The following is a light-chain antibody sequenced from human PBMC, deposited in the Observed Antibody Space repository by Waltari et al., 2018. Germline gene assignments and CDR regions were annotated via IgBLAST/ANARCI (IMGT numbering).Light chain of an antibody. CDR3: GSYASGNSIL. J-gene: IGLJ2*01. V-gene: IGLV2-14*03. Sequence: QSALTQPASMSGSPGQSITIPCTGTSSDVGGYIYVSWYQQHPGEAPNPMIFEVSRRPSGVSDRFSGSKSGNTACLTISGLQAEDEVDYYCGSYASGNSILFGGGTKVTVL. CDR2: EVS. CDR1: SSDVGGYIY.